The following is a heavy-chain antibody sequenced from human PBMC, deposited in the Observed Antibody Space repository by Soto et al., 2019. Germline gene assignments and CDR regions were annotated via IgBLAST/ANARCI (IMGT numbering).Heavy chain of an antibody. CDR3: ARAGDGYNTDFDY. V-gene: IGHV4-61*08. Sequence: SETLSLTCTVSRDSISSSAYYWSWIRQHPEKGLEWMGYIYYSGSTNYNPSLKSRVTISVDTSKNQFSLKLSSVTAADTAVYYCARAGDGYNTDFDYWGQGTLVTVSS. J-gene: IGHJ4*02. CDR1: RDSISSSAYY. D-gene: IGHD5-12*01. CDR2: IYYSGST.